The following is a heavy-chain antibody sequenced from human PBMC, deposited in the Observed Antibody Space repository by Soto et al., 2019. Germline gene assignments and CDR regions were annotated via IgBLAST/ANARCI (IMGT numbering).Heavy chain of an antibody. V-gene: IGHV3-30*18. CDR1: GFTFSSYG. D-gene: IGHD6-19*01. CDR2: ISYDGSNK. CDR3: AKADYSSGPWRHHHRDWDYYYMDV. J-gene: IGHJ6*03. Sequence: GGSLRLSCAASGFTFSSYGMHWVRQAPGKGLEWVAVISYDGSNKYYADSVKGRFTISRDNSKNTLYLQMNSLRAEDTAVYYCAKADYSSGPWRHHHRDWDYYYMDVWGKGTTVTVSS.